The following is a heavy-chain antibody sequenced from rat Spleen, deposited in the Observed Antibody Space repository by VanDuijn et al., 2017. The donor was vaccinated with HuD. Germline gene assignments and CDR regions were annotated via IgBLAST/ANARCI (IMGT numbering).Heavy chain of an antibody. V-gene: IGHV5-19*01. J-gene: IGHJ2*01. CDR2: ISPSGGST. CDR3: TRREAYYGYNDY. Sequence: EVQLVESGGGLVQPGRSLKLSCAASGFTFSNYGMHWIRQAPTKGLEWVASISPSGGSTYYRDSVKGRFTSSRDNAKSTLYLQMNSLRSEDTATYYCTRREAYYGYNDYWGQGVMVTVSS. CDR1: GFTFSNYG. D-gene: IGHD1-9*01.